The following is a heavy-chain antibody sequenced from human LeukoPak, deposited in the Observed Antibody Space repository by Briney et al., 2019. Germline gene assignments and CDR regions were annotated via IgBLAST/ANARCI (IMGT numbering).Heavy chain of an antibody. CDR2: ISYDGSNK. D-gene: IGHD3-22*01. Sequence: GGSLRLSCAASGFTFSSYAMHWVRQAPGKGLEWVAVISYDGSNKYYADSVKGRFTISRDNSKNTLYLQMNSLRAEDTAVYYCARGRFGGYYDSSGYYREIDYWGQGTLVTVSS. CDR3: ARGRFGGYYDSSGYYREIDY. V-gene: IGHV3-30*04. J-gene: IGHJ4*02. CDR1: GFTFSSYA.